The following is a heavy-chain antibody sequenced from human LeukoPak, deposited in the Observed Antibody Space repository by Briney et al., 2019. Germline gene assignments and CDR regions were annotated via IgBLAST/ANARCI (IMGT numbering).Heavy chain of an antibody. CDR2: IYSGGST. CDR1: GFTVRSNY. Sequence: GGSLRLSCAASGFTVRSNYMSWVRQAPGKGLEWVSIIYSGGSTYYADSVKGRFTISRDNSQNTLYLQMNSLRAEDTAVYYCARDKAPYYYGSGSYSDYWGQGTLVTVSS. CDR3: ARDKAPYYYGSGSYSDY. V-gene: IGHV3-66*02. D-gene: IGHD3-10*01. J-gene: IGHJ4*02.